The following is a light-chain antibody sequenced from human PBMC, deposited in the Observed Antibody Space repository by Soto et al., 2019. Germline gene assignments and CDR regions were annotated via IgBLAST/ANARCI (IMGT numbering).Light chain of an antibody. Sequence: DIQMTQSPSSLSASVGARVTITCRASQSISSYLNWYQQKPGKAPKLLIYAASSLQSGVPSRFSGSGSGTDFTFTISSLQPEDFVTYYCQQSYSTLITFGQGTRLEIK. J-gene: IGKJ5*01. CDR2: AAS. CDR3: QQSYSTLIT. V-gene: IGKV1-39*01. CDR1: QSISSY.